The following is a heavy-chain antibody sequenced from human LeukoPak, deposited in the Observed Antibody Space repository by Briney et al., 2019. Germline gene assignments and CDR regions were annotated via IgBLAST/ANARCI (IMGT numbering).Heavy chain of an antibody. Sequence: QPGRPLRLSCAASGFPFRDYAMHWVRQAPRKGLDGVAVLSYGGTNKYYADPVKGRFTISRDNSKNTMFLQMNSLRAEDTAVYHCARDRSGYANDAFDFWGQGTMVTVSS. V-gene: IGHV3-30-3*01. J-gene: IGHJ3*01. D-gene: IGHD3-3*01. CDR1: GFPFRDYA. CDR2: LSYGGTNK. CDR3: ARDRSGYANDAFDF.